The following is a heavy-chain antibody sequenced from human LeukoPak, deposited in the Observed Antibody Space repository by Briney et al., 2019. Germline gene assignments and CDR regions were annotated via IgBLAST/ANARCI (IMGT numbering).Heavy chain of an antibody. V-gene: IGHV3-66*01. CDR1: GFTVSSNY. J-gene: IGHJ4*02. CDR2: IYSGGTT. D-gene: IGHD5-18*01. Sequence: PGRPLRLSCAASGFTVSSNYMGWVRQAPGKGLEWASVIYSGGTTYYADSVKGRFTISRDNSKNTLHLQMNSLRAEDTAVYYCARDQYSYAHAAHWGQGTLVTVSS. CDR3: ARDQYSYAHAAH.